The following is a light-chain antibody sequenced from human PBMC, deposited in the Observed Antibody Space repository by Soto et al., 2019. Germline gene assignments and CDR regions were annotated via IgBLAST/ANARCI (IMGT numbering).Light chain of an antibody. CDR3: QHRGNWRQT. CDR2: DVS. V-gene: IGKV3D-20*02. CDR1: QSVSSSY. J-gene: IGKJ1*01. Sequence: IMFTQSPCALSLCPGWRSTLGCSASQSVSSSYLAWYQQKPGQAPRLLIYDVSNRATDIPARFSGSGSGTDFTLTICILEPEDVAGYYCQHRGNWRQTFGQGTKVDI.